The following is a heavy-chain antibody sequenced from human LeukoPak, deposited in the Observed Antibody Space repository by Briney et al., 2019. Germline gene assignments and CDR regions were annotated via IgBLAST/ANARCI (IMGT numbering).Heavy chain of an antibody. CDR1: GYSISSGYY. J-gene: IGHJ4*02. Sequence: SETLSLTCTVSGYSISSGYYWGWIRQPPGQGLEWIGSIYHSGSTYYNPSLKSRVTISVDTSKNQFSLKLSSVTAADTAVYYCARGVVRGVIPFDYWGQGTLVTVSS. CDR2: IYHSGST. D-gene: IGHD3-10*01. CDR3: ARGVVRGVIPFDY. V-gene: IGHV4-38-2*02.